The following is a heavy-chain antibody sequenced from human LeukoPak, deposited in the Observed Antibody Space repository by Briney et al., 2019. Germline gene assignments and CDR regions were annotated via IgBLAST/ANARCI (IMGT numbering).Heavy chain of an antibody. Sequence: ASVKVSCKVSGYTLTELSMHWVRQAPGEGLEWMGGFDPEDGETIYAQKFQGRVTMTEDTSTDTAYMELSSLRSEDTAVYYCATGGKAVAAPLFEYWGQGTLVTVSS. CDR1: GYTLTELS. J-gene: IGHJ4*02. CDR3: ATGGKAVAAPLFEY. V-gene: IGHV1-24*01. D-gene: IGHD6-19*01. CDR2: FDPEDGET.